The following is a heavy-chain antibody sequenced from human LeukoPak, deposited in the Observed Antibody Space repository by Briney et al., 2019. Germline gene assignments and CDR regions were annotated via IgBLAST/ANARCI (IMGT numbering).Heavy chain of an antibody. Sequence: QAGGSLRLSCAASGFTFSASAMTWVRQAPGKGLEWVSTVGSRGTTTYNADSAKGRFTISRDNSKNTLYLQMNSLRAEGTAVYYCAKRPLAVAAVDYWGQGTLVTVSS. V-gene: IGHV3-23*01. CDR3: AKRPLAVAAVDY. J-gene: IGHJ4*02. CDR1: GFTFSASA. D-gene: IGHD6-19*01. CDR2: VGSRGTTT.